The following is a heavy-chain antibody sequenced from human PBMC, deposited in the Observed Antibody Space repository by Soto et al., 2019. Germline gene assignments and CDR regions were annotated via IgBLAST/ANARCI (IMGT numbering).Heavy chain of an antibody. CDR3: ARIGVVTNETDY. D-gene: IGHD3-3*01. Sequence: ASVKVSCKASGYTFTGYYMHWVRQAPGQGLEWMGWINPNSGGTNYAQKFQGWVTMTSDTSISTAYMELSRLRSDDTAVYYCARIGVVTNETDYWGQGTLVTVSS. J-gene: IGHJ4*02. V-gene: IGHV1-2*04. CDR2: INPNSGGT. CDR1: GYTFTGYY.